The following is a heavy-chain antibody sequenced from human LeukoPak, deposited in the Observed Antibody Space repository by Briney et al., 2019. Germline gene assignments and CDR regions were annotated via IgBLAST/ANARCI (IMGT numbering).Heavy chain of an antibody. V-gene: IGHV3-7*01. J-gene: IGHJ4*02. CDR2: MNHEGSET. Sequence: GGPLRLSCAASGFDFSGYWMTSVRQAPWRGLEWVATMNHEGSETYYMHSVKGRFTITRDNAENSLYLLMNGLRPEDMAVYYCVSGGRATFDAWGQGTLVTVSS. CDR3: VSGGRATFDA. D-gene: IGHD3-16*01. CDR1: GFDFSGYW.